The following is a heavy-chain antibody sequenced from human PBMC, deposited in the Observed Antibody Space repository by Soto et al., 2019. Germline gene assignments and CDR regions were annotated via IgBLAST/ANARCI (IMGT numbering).Heavy chain of an antibody. J-gene: IGHJ6*03. V-gene: IGHV3-23*01. CDR3: AKAILRYYGFYYMDV. Sequence: PGGSLRLSCAASGFTFSSYAMSWVRQAPGKGLEWVSAISGSGGSTYYADSVKGRFTISRDNSKNTLYLQMNSLRAEDTAVYYCAKAILRYYGFYYMDVWGKGTTVTVSS. CDR1: GFTFSSYA. CDR2: ISGSGGST. D-gene: IGHD3-10*01.